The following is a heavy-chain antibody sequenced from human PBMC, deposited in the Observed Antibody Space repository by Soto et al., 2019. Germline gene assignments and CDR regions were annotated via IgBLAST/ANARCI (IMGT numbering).Heavy chain of an antibody. CDR3: ARGSEQQSAYYYYGMDV. D-gene: IGHD6-13*01. Sequence: GASVKVSCKASGYTLTSYDINWVRQATGQGLEWMGWIIPIIGTADYAQKFQGRVTITTDTSTSTAYMELSSLRSEDTAVYYCARGSEQQSAYYYYGMDVWGQGTTVTVSS. V-gene: IGHV1-69*05. J-gene: IGHJ6*02. CDR2: IIPIIGTA. CDR1: GYTLTSYD.